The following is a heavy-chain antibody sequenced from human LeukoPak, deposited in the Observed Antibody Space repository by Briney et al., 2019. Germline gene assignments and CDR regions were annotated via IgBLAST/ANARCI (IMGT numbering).Heavy chain of an antibody. Sequence: TPSETLSLTCTVSGGTISGYHWSRIRQSPGKGLEWIGYIYSTGSTNYNPSLKSRLTISVDTSKNQFSLKLSSVTAADTAVYYCARRHIAAASTLEYWGQGPLVTVSS. V-gene: IGHV4-59*01. CDR2: IYSTGST. CDR3: ARRHIAAASTLEY. D-gene: IGHD6-13*01. J-gene: IGHJ4*02. CDR1: GGTISGYH.